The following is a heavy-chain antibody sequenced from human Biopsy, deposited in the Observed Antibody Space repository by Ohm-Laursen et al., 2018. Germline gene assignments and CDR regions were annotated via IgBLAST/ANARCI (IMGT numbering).Heavy chain of an antibody. D-gene: IGHD3-10*01. V-gene: IGHV4-59*08. CDR3: ARRLPLRGYAFDV. CDR2: IYYRGNT. Sequence: SDTLSLTCTVSGDSITTYYWNWIRQAPGKGLEWIGNIYYRGNTNYSPSLKSRVTISLDTSKNLFSLKLNSVTATDTAVYYCARRLPLRGYAFDVWGQGTLVTVSS. J-gene: IGHJ3*01. CDR1: GDSITTYY.